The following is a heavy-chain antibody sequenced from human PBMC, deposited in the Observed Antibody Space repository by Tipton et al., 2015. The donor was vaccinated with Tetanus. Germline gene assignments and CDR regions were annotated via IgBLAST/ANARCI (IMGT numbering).Heavy chain of an antibody. Sequence: QVQLVQSGAEVKPSETLSLTCTVSGGSMSTYYWSWIRQPPGKGLEWIGYVYYTGSTDYNPSLKSRVTISVDTSKSQFSLRLTSVTAADTAVYYCARSKLLWFGESLSGFDSWGQGTLVTVSA. CDR1: GGSMSTYY. CDR3: ARSKLLWFGESLSGFDS. D-gene: IGHD3-10*01. J-gene: IGHJ4*02. CDR2: VYYTGST. V-gene: IGHV4-59*01.